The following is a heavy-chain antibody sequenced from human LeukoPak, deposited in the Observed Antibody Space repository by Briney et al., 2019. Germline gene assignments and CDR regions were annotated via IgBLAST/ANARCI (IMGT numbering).Heavy chain of an antibody. CDR3: ARDVTPRY. CDR2: ISYDGSNK. Sequence: PGRSLRLSCAASGFTFSSYAMHWVRQAPGKGLEWVAVISYDGSNKYYADSVKGRFIISRDNSKNTLYLQMNSLRAEDTAVYYCARDVTPRYWGQGTLVTVSS. J-gene: IGHJ4*02. CDR1: GFTFSSYA. V-gene: IGHV3-30-3*01.